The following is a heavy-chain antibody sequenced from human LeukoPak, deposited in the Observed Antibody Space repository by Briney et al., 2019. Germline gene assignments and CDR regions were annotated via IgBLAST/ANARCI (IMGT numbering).Heavy chain of an antibody. CDR2: ISGSGATT. CDR1: GFTFIMYD. V-gene: IGHV3-23*01. J-gene: IGHJ4*02. D-gene: IGHD3-10*01. Sequence: GGSLRLSCAASGFTFIMYDMTWVRQAPGKGLEWVSLISGSGATTYDADSVKGRFTISRDNSKNALYLQMNSLRAEDTAVYYCAKYIASGKSVFDYWGQGTLVTVSS. CDR3: AKYIASGKSVFDY.